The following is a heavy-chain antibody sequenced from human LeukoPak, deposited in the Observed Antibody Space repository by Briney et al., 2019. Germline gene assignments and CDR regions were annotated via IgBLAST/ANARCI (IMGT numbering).Heavy chain of an antibody. CDR1: GGSISSSSYY. CDR3: ARHLSSSGLDY. V-gene: IGHV4-39*01. CDR2: IYYSGST. D-gene: IGHD6-13*01. Sequence: SSETLSLTCTVSGGSISSSSYYWGWIRQSPGKGLEWIGSIYYSGSTYYNPSLKSRVTISVDTSKNQFSLKLSSVTAADTAVYYCARHLSSSGLDYWGQGTLVTVSS. J-gene: IGHJ4*02.